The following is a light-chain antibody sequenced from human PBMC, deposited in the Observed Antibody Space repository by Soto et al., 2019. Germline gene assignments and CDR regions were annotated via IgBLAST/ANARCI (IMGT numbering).Light chain of an antibody. J-gene: IGLJ1*01. Sequence: QSALTQPASVSGSPGRSIAISCTGTSSDVGGYNYASWYQQHPGKAPKLMIYGVSNRPSGVSNRFSGSKSDNTASLTISGLQAEDEADYYCYSYTSSSSYVFGNGTKVTVL. CDR2: GVS. V-gene: IGLV2-14*01. CDR3: YSYTSSSSYV. CDR1: SSDVGGYNY.